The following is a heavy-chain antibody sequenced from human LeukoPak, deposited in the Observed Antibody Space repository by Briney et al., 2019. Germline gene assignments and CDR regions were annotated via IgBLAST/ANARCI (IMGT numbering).Heavy chain of an antibody. CDR2: IYYSGST. J-gene: IGHJ5*02. D-gene: IGHD6-19*01. V-gene: IGHV4-59*01. CDR1: GGSISSYY. Sequence: PSETLSLTCTVSGGSISSYYWNWIRQPPGKGLEWIGYIYYSGSTKYNPSHKSRVNISVDTSKNQFSLKLSSVTAADTAVYYCARGEYSSGWYDHWGQGTLVTVSS. CDR3: ARGEYSSGWYDH.